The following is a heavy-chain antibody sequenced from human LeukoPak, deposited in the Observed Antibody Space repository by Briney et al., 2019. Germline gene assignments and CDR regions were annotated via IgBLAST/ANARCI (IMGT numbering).Heavy chain of an antibody. J-gene: IGHJ4*02. CDR3: AKDHMTTVTTVMDY. V-gene: IGHV3-9*01. D-gene: IGHD4-17*01. CDR2: ITWNSGNI. Sequence: PGGSLRLSCAASGFTFNDYAMHWVRQVPGKGLEWVSSITWNSGNIGYADSVKGRFTISRDNAKNSLYLQMNSLRAEDTALYYCAKDHMTTVTTVMDYWSQGTLVTVSS. CDR1: GFTFNDYA.